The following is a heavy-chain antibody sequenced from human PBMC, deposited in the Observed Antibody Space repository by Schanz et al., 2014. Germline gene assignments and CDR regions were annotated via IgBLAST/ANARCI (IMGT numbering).Heavy chain of an antibody. CDR3: ARSTSMYFLQ. CDR2: IKQDESER. J-gene: IGHJ1*01. CDR1: GFPFSTYW. V-gene: IGHV3-7*01. Sequence: EVQLAESGGRLFKPGGSLRLSCAASGFPFSTYWMSWVRQAPGKGLEWVANIKQDESERSYVDSVKGRFTISRDNAKNTLYLQMNSLRAEDTAVYYCARSTSMYFLQWGQGTLVTVSS. D-gene: IGHD2-2*01.